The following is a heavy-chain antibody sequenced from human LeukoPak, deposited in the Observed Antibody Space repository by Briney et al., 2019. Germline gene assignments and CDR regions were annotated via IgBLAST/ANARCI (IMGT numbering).Heavy chain of an antibody. V-gene: IGHV3-21*04. J-gene: IGHJ4*02. D-gene: IGHD6-19*01. CDR1: GFTFSSYG. CDR3: AKVGVQVAVTYNDY. CDR2: ISSSSSYI. Sequence: GGSLRLSCAASGFTFSSYGMHWVRQAPGKGLEWVSSISSSSSYIYYADSVKGRFTISRDNSKNTLYLQMNSLRAEDTAVYYCAKVGVQVAVTYNDYWGQGTLVTVSS.